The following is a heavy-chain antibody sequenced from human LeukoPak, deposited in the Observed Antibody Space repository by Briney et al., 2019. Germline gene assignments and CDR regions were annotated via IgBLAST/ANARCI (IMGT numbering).Heavy chain of an antibody. J-gene: IGHJ4*02. CDR2: ISCDGSRK. D-gene: IGHD5-18*01. CDR1: GFTFSNFA. CDR3: ARDHSYGYAYSFDF. Sequence: PGGSLRLSCAASGFTFSNFAMHWVRLAPGKGLHWVSFISCDGSRKYYADSVKGRFTISRDSSNNTVYLDMNSLGPEDTAVYFCARDHSYGYAYSFDFWGRGNLVTVSS. V-gene: IGHV3-30*02.